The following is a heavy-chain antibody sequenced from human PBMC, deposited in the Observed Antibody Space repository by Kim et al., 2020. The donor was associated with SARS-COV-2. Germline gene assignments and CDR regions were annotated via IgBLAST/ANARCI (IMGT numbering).Heavy chain of an antibody. V-gene: IGHV2-5*01. D-gene: IGHD2-21*02. CDR3: AHMTFYYYYGMDV. J-gene: IGHJ6*02. Sequence: RYSPCLKGRITITKDTSKNQVVLTMTNMDPVDTATYYCAHMTFYYYYGMDVWGQGTTVTVSS.